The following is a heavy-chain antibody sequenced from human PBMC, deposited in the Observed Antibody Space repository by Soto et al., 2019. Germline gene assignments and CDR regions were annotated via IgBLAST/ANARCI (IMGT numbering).Heavy chain of an antibody. Sequence: QLQLQESGPGLVKPSKTLSLTCTVSGGSISSSSYYWGWIRQPPGKGLEWIGSIYYSGSTYYNPSLKSRVTISVDTSKNQFSLKLSSVTAADAAVYYCARHQSHSSSYVDPWGQGTLVTVSS. D-gene: IGHD6-13*01. J-gene: IGHJ5*02. CDR2: IYYSGST. CDR1: GGSISSSSYY. V-gene: IGHV4-39*01. CDR3: ARHQSHSSSYVDP.